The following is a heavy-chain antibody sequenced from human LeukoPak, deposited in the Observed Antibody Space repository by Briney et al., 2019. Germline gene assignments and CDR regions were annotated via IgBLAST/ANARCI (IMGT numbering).Heavy chain of an antibody. V-gene: IGHV4-30-2*01. J-gene: IGHJ6*02. CDR1: GGSISSGGYS. D-gene: IGHD3-3*01. CDR2: LFHSGRT. CDR3: ARGFPRRFLEWLADRDYYYYYGTDV. Sequence: SEPLSLTCAVSGGSISSGGYSWSWIRPPPGKGLEWIGYLFHSGRTNYNPSLKSRVTISVDTSKNQFSLKLSSVTAADTAVYYCARGFPRRFLEWLADRDYYYYYGTDVWGQGTTVTVSS.